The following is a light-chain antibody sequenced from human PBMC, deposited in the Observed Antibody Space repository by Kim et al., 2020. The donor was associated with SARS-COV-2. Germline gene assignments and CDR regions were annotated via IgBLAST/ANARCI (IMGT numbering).Light chain of an antibody. Sequence: SSELTQDPAVSVALGQTVRITCQGDSLRSYYATWYQQKPGQAPIVVIYGKNNRPSGIPDRFSGSSSGNTASLTITGTQAGDEAAYYCNSRDSNDNVVVGG. CDR1: SLRSYY. V-gene: IGLV3-19*01. J-gene: IGLJ2*01. CDR2: GKN. CDR3: NSRDSNDNVV.